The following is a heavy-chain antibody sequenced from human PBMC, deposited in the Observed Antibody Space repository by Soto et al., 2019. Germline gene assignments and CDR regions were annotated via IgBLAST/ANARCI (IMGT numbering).Heavy chain of an antibody. CDR3: ARDVILLPAARRRIDV. CDR2: ISGYNGNP. J-gene: IGHJ6*02. Sequence: ASVKVSCKASGYTFTNFGISWVRQAPGQGLEWMGWISGYNGNPNYAQKLQGRVTLTTDTSTGTAYMELRSLRSDDTAVYYCARDVILLPAARRRIDVWGQGTTVTVYS. CDR1: GYTFTNFG. V-gene: IGHV1-18*01. D-gene: IGHD2-2*01.